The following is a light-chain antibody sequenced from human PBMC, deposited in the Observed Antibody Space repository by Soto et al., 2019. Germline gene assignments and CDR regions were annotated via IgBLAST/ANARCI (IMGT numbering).Light chain of an antibody. V-gene: IGLV2-8*01. CDR2: EVS. CDR1: SSDVGGYNY. Sequence: QSVLTQPPSASESPGQSVTISCTGTSSDVGGYNYVSWYQQHPGKAPKLMIYEVSKRPSGVPDRFSGSKSGNTASLTVSGLQAEDEADYYCSSYAGSNNLGVFGGGTNLTVL. CDR3: SSYAGSNNLGV. J-gene: IGLJ2*01.